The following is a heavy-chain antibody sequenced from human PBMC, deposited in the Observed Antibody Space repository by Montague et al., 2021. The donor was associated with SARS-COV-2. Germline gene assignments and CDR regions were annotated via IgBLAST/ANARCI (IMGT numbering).Heavy chain of an antibody. V-gene: IGHV4-39*01. D-gene: IGHD4-17*01. CDR2: IYYSGST. Sequence: SETLSLTCTVSGGSIRTSSYYWGWIRQPPGKGLDWIGSIYYSGSTYYNPSLKSRVTISVDTSKNQFSLKLSSVTAADTAVYYCAIRGGALDAFDIWGQGTMVIVPS. CDR1: GGSIRTSSYY. CDR3: AIRGGALDAFDI. J-gene: IGHJ3*02.